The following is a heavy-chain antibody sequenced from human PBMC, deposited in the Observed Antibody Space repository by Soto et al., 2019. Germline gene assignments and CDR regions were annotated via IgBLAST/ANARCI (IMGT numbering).Heavy chain of an antibody. V-gene: IGHV3-48*02. CDR1: GFTFSSYS. D-gene: IGHD3-22*01. Sequence: EVQLVESGGGLVQPGGSLRLSCAASGFTFSSYSMNWVCQAPGKGLEWVSYISSSSSTIYYADSVKGRFTISRDNAKNSLYLQMNSLRDEDTAVYYCARVGMYYYDSSGYSHDAFDIWGQGTMVTVSS. CDR2: ISSSSSTI. CDR3: ARVGMYYYDSSGYSHDAFDI. J-gene: IGHJ3*02.